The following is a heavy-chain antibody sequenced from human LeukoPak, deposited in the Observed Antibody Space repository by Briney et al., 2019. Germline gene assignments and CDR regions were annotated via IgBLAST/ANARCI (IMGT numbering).Heavy chain of an antibody. V-gene: IGHV3-23*01. J-gene: IGHJ4*02. Sequence: RGSLTLSCEVSRFPFSSHAMSCVRQPPGGVMEWVSGISISGYRTYYADSVQGRFTISRDNSKNTVFLHMDSLRVDDTAVYYCANEEVPNDYWGQGTLVTVSS. D-gene: IGHD4/OR15-4a*01. CDR1: RFPFSSHA. CDR2: ISISGYRT. CDR3: ANEEVPNDY.